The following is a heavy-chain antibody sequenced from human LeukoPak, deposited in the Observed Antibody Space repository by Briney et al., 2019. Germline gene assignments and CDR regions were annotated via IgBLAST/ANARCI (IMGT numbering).Heavy chain of an antibody. D-gene: IGHD2-15*01. CDR1: GFTFSSYG. V-gene: IGHV3-33*01. J-gene: IGHJ4*02. CDR3: LGYCSGGRCYSGGH. Sequence: PGGSLRLSCAASGFTFSSYGMHWVRQAPGKGLEWVAVIWYDGSNKYYADSVKGRFTISRDNSKNTLYLQMNSLRAEDTAIYYCLGYCSGGRCYSGGHWGQGTLVTVSS. CDR2: IWYDGSNK.